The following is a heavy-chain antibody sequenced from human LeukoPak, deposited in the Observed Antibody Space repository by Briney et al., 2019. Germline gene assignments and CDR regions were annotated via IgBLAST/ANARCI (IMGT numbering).Heavy chain of an antibody. D-gene: IGHD3-10*01. J-gene: IGHJ4*02. CDR2: IYHSGST. Sequence: PSETLSLTCTVSHYSISSNYYWGWIRQPPGKGLEWIGSIYHSGSTYYNPSLKSRVTISVDTSKNQFSLKLTSVTAADTAVYYCARDGPAQMVDFDYWGQGTLVTVSS. CDR1: HYSISSNYY. V-gene: IGHV4-38-2*02. CDR3: ARDGPAQMVDFDY.